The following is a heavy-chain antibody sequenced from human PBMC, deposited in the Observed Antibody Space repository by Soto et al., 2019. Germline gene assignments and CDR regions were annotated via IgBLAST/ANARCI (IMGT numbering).Heavy chain of an antibody. J-gene: IGHJ4*02. D-gene: IGHD5-18*01. Sequence: GGSLRLSCAASGFTFSSYSMNWARQAPGKGLEWVSSISSSSSYIYYADPVKGRFTLSRDNAKNSLYLQMNSLRAEETALYYCAIENGEDSYGLDWGQGTLVTVSS. CDR3: AIENGEDSYGLD. CDR1: GFTFSSYS. V-gene: IGHV3-21*01. CDR2: ISSSSSYI.